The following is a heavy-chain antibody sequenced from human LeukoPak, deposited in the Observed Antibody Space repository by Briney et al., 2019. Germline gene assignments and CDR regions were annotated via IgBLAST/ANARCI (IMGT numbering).Heavy chain of an antibody. V-gene: IGHV3-64*04. J-gene: IGHJ4*02. CDR2: MSGNGGRT. CDR1: GFTFSRYA. Sequence: PGGSLRLSCSGSGFTFSRYAVHWVRQAPGKGLEYVSAMSGNGGRTHYADSVKDRFTISRDNSKNTLYLQMNSLRAEDTAMYYCARGYFDSSGEFDYWGQGTLVTVSS. CDR3: ARGYFDSSGEFDY. D-gene: IGHD3-22*01.